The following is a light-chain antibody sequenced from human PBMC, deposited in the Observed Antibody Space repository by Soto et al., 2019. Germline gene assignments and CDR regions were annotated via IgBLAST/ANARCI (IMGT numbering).Light chain of an antibody. CDR1: QSVRSN. J-gene: IGKJ1*01. V-gene: IGKV3-11*01. Sequence: EIVLTQSPATLSLSPGERATLSCRASQSVRSNLAWYQHKPGQAPRLLIYDVSNRATGIPGRFSSSGFGTDFTMNISNVEPEDVAVCDCQQRDNWPWTFGQGAKVEIK. CDR2: DVS. CDR3: QQRDNWPWT.